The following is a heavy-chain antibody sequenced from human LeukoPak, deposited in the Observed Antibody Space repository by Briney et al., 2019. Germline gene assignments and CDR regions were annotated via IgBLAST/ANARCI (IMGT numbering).Heavy chain of an antibody. J-gene: IGHJ6*02. CDR3: ARAEGYCSSTSCYYYYGMDV. V-gene: IGHV1-8*01. Sequence: ASVKVSCKASGYTFTSYDINWVRQATGQGLKWMGWMNPNSGNTGYAQKFQGRVTVTRNTSISTAYMELSSLRSEDTAVYYCARAEGYCSSTSCYYYYGMDVWGQGTTVTVSS. CDR2: MNPNSGNT. D-gene: IGHD2-2*01. CDR1: GYTFTSYD.